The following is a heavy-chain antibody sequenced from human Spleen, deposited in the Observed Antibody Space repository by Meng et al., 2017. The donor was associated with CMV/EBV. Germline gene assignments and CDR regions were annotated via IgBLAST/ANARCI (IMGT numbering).Heavy chain of an antibody. CDR2: ISHDGDYK. CDR1: GFPFNTYA. Sequence: LSLTCAASGFPFNTYAVYWVRQAPGKGLEWVAVISHDGDYKFYADSVKGRFTISRDNSKNTLYMQMNSLRAEDTAIYYCARSGRGYHKFSYLDYWGQGTLVTVSS. CDR3: ARSGRGYHKFSYLDY. J-gene: IGHJ4*02. V-gene: IGHV3-30-3*01. D-gene: IGHD5-12*01.